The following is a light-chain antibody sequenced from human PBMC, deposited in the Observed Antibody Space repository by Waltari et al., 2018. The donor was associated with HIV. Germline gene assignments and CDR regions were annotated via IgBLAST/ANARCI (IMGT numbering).Light chain of an antibody. CDR2: GAS. CDR1: QGIGNT. V-gene: IGKV1-17*01. CDR3: LQHNSYPLT. J-gene: IGKJ3*01. Sequence: DIQMTQSPSSLSASVGDRVTITCRASQGIGNTLGWYQQKPGKAPKRLIYGASSLQSGVPSRFSGSGSGTEFTLTISSLQPEDFATYYCLQHNSYPLTFGPGTKVDIK.